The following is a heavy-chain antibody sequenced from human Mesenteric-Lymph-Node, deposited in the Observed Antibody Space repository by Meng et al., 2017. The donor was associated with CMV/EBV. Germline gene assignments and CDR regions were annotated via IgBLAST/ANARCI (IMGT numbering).Heavy chain of an antibody. CDR3: ARTLPYGFGSASLGY. J-gene: IGHJ4*02. D-gene: IGHD3-10*01. CDR1: GFKCGSYA. CDR2: ISYDGATK. V-gene: IGHV3-30-3*01. Sequence: ASGFKCGSYAMHWVRQAPGKGLEWVALISYDGATKYADSVKGRFTISRDNSMNTLFLQMGSLRSEDTSIYYCARTLPYGFGSASLGYWGQGTLVTVSS.